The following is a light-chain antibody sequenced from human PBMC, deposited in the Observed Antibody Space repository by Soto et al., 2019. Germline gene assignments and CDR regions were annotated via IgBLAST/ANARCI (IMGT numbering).Light chain of an antibody. Sequence: EIVLTQSPATLSLSPGERATLSCRASQSVSSYLAWYQQKPGQVPRLLMFRTSSRATGIPARFSGSGSGTEFTLTISSLQSEDFAVYYCQQYNNWPRTFGQGTKVDIK. CDR2: RTS. J-gene: IGKJ1*01. CDR3: QQYNNWPRT. CDR1: QSVSSY. V-gene: IGKV3-15*01.